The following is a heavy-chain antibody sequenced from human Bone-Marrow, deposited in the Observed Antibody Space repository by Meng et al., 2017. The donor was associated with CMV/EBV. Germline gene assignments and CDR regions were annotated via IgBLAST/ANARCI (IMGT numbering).Heavy chain of an antibody. V-gene: IGHV3-21*01. J-gene: IGHJ6*01. Sequence: GGSLRLSCAASGFTFDESGMSWVRQAPGKGLEWVSSISSSSSYIYYADSVKGRFTISRDNAKNSLYLQMNSLRAEDTAVYYCARDVVVAAAGDYYNYYGMDVWGQGNTVNGAS. CDR2: ISSSSSYI. CDR3: ARDVVVAAAGDYYNYYGMDV. CDR1: GFTFDESG. D-gene: IGHD6-13*01.